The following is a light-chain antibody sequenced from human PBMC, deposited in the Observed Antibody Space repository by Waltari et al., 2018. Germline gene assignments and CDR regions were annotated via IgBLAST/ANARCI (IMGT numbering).Light chain of an antibody. CDR2: ASS. CDR3: QHLNPFPRA. J-gene: IGKJ1*01. Sequence: QLTQSPSSLSASVGDRVNITCRDSRGISRYLSWYQQKPGRAPSLLIYASSTLHSGVPSRFSGSGSGTDFTLTISDLQPEDFAIYFCQHLNPFPRAFGQGTKVEVQ. V-gene: IGKV1-9*01. CDR1: RGISRY.